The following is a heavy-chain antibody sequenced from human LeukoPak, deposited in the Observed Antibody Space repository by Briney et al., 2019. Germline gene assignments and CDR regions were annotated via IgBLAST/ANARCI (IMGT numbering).Heavy chain of an antibody. CDR3: AREGSAGDGAFDI. CDR1: GYTFTDYS. J-gene: IGHJ3*02. V-gene: IGHV1-2*02. Sequence: GASVQVSCKASGYTFTDYSMYWVRQVPGQGLEWMGWINPYSGGTNYAQKFQGRVTMTRDTSISTAYMDLSSLRSDDTAVYYCAREGSAGDGAFDIWGQGTVVRLF. D-gene: IGHD3-10*01. CDR2: INPYSGGT.